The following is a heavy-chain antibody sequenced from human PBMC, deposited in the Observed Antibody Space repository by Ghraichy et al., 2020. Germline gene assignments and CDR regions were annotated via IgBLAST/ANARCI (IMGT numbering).Heavy chain of an antibody. CDR3: ARDWGAATGNLDY. D-gene: IGHD6-13*01. CDR2: ISNDGSNK. J-gene: IGHJ4*02. V-gene: IGHV3-30*03. Sequence: GGSLRLSCAASGFSSSTSGMHWVRQAPGKGLEWVAVISNDGSNKDYADSVKGRFTISRDISKNTLYLQMNSLRPEDTAIYYCARDWGAATGNLDYWGQGTLVTVSS. CDR1: GFSSSTSG.